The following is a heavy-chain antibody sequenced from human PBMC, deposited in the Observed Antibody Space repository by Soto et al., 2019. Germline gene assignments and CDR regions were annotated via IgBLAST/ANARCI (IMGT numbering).Heavy chain of an antibody. CDR3: ARGGRVVVVAATLRIDY. D-gene: IGHD2-15*01. CDR2: INPNSGGT. CDR1: GYTFTGYY. Sequence: QVQLVQSGAEVKKPGASVKVSCKASGYTFTGYYMHWVRQAPGQGLEWMGWINPNSGGTNYAQKFQGWVTMTRDTSISTAYMELSRLRSDDTAVYYCARGGRVVVVAATLRIDYWGQGTLVTVSS. V-gene: IGHV1-2*04. J-gene: IGHJ4*02.